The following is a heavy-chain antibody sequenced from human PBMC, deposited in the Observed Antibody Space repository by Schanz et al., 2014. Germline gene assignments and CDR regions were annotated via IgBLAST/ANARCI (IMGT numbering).Heavy chain of an antibody. Sequence: EVQLVESGGGLVQPGGSLRLPCEAPGFTFSSYCMSWVRQAPGEGLEWVANIKQDGSEKYYVDSVKGRFTISRDNAKNALYLQMNSLRPEDTAVYYCAKYGGELGVSFEYWGQGTLVTVSS. CDR3: AKYGGELGVSFEY. CDR1: GFTFSSYC. D-gene: IGHD7-27*01. V-gene: IGHV3-7*01. CDR2: IKQDGSEK. J-gene: IGHJ4*02.